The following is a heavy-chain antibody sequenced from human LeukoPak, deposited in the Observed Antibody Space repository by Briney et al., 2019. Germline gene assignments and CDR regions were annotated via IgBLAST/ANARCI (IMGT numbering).Heavy chain of an antibody. V-gene: IGHV1-18*01. D-gene: IGHD3-10*01. CDR1: GYTFTIYG. CDR2: ISAYNGNT. Sequence: ASVKVSFKASGYTFTIYGISWVRQAPGQGLEWMGWISAYNGNTNYAQKLQGRVTMTTDTSTSTAYMELRSLRSDDTAVYYCARDYGSYYYGSGSYYVWGKGTTVTVSS. CDR3: ARDYGSYYYGSGSYYV. J-gene: IGHJ6*04.